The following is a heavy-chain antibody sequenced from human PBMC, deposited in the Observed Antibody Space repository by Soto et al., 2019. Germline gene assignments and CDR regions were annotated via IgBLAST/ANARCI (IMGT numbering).Heavy chain of an antibody. CDR2: ITASNGNT. D-gene: IGHD5-18*01. CDR1: GFSFPTYG. J-gene: IGHJ2*01. Sequence: QVQLVQSGAEVKNPGASVRVSCKASGFSFPTYGITRVRQAPGQGLEWMGWITASNGNTHYAQNLQGRVTMTTDTSTSTAYMELWRLSSDDTAVYYCARGNSYGSYWYFDLWGRGTLVTVSS. V-gene: IGHV1-18*04. CDR3: ARGNSYGSYWYFDL.